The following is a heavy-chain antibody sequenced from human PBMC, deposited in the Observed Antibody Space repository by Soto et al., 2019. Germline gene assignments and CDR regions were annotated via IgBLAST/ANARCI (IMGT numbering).Heavy chain of an antibody. CDR2: IYYSGST. CDR3: ARLCGVVISYYYMDV. J-gene: IGHJ6*03. D-gene: IGHD3-3*01. CDR1: GGSISSGGYY. V-gene: IGHV4-31*03. Sequence: SSETLSLTCTVSGGSISSGGYYWSWIRQHPGKGLEWIGYIYYSGSTYYNPSLKSRVTISVDTSKNQFSLKLSSVTAADTAVYYCARLCGVVISYYYMDVWGKGTTVTVSS.